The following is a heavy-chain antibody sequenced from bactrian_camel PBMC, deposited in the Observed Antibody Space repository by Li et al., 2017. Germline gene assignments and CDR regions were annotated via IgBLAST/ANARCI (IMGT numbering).Heavy chain of an antibody. D-gene: IGHD1*01. CDR1: GFTSHACS. CDR2: ILPDGTA. Sequence: HVQLVESGGGSVQAGESLRLSCTAPGFTSHACSMDWYRQAAGKQREWVSSILPDGTATYLPSVKGRFTITRDKPHNTVYLLMNSLKPEDTATYSCMTARNGRSGRERCDNNWGQGTQVTVS. J-gene: IGHJ4*01. CDR3: MTARNGRSGRERCDNN. V-gene: IGHV3S53*01.